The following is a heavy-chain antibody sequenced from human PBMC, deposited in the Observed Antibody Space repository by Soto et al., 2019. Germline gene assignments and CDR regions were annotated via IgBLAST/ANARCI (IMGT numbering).Heavy chain of an antibody. CDR2: INAGNGNT. CDR3: ARGASGDYLWVYYGMDV. CDR1: GYTFTSYA. D-gene: IGHD4-17*01. Sequence: GASVKVSCKASGYTFTSYAMHWVRQAPGQRLEWMGWINAGNGNTKYSQKFQGRVTITRDTSTSTAYMELSSLRSEDTAVYYCARGASGDYLWVYYGMDVWGQGTTVTVSS. V-gene: IGHV1-3*01. J-gene: IGHJ6*02.